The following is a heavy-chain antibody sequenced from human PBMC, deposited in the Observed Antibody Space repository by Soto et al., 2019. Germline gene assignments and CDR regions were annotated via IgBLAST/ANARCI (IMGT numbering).Heavy chain of an antibody. D-gene: IGHD3-10*01. J-gene: IGHJ3*02. CDR2: IREDGKEI. V-gene: IGHV3-7*01. CDR1: GFAFSSYW. Sequence: GGSLRLSCAVSGFAFSSYWMAWVRQTPGKGLEFVAYIREDGKEINYVDSVKGRFTISRDNAKNSLFLQMNSLRDDDTAVYYCGTDQWGGAFDIGGQGTMVTVSS. CDR3: GTDQWGGAFDI.